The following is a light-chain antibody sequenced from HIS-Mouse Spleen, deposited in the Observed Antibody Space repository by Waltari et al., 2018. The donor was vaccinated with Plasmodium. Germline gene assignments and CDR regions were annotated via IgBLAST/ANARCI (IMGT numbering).Light chain of an antibody. V-gene: IGLV3-1*01. CDR3: QAWDSSTAWV. CDR1: TLGDKY. J-gene: IGLJ2*01. Sequence: SYELTQPPSVSVSPGQTASITCSGDTLGDKYAFWYQQKPGQYPVLVIYQDSKRPSGIPERFSGSNSGNTATLTISGTQAMDEADYYCQAWDSSTAWVFGGGTKLTVL. CDR2: QDS.